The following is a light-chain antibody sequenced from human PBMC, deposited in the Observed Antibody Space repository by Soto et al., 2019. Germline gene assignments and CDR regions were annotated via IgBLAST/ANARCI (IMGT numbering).Light chain of an antibody. V-gene: IGKV1-33*01. J-gene: IGKJ4*01. CDR1: QDISIF. CDR3: QQYKSLPLT. CDR2: DAS. Sequence: DIQMTQSPASLSASVGDRVTITCQASQDISIFLNWYRQKPGEAPNLLIYDASTSETGVPLRFSGSGYGSYFSFTISSLQPEDVATYYCQQYKSLPLTFGGGTKVEIK.